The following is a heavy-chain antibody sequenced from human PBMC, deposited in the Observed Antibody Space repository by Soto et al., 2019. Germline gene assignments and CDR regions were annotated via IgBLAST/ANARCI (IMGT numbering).Heavy chain of an antibody. CDR3: ARDISSGWYEEYYFDY. V-gene: IGHV6-1*01. CDR1: GDSVSSNSAS. CDR2: TYYRSKWYN. D-gene: IGHD6-19*01. Sequence: SQTLSLTCAISGDSVSSNSASWNWIRQSPSRGLEWLGRTYYRSKWYNDYAVSVKSRITINPDTSKNQFSLQLNSVTPEDTAVYYCARDISSGWYEEYYFDYWGQGTLVTVSS. J-gene: IGHJ4*02.